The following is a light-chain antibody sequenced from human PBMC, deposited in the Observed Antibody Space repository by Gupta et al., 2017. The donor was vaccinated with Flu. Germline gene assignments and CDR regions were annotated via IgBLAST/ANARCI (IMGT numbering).Light chain of an antibody. CDR2: DDS. CDR1: NIRSKA. Sequence: SYVLTQPPSVSVAPRQTARVTWGGDNIRSKAVHWYQQKPGQAPVVVVSDDSARPSGIPERFSGSNSGNTATLTISRVEDGDEADYYCQVWDSGSDFWVFGGGNKLTVL. J-gene: IGLJ3*02. V-gene: IGLV3-21*02. CDR3: QVWDSGSDFWV.